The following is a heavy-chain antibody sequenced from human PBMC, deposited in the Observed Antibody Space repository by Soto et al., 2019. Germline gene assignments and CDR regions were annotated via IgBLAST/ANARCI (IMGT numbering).Heavy chain of an antibody. J-gene: IGHJ6*02. CDR2: TYYRSKWYD. CDR3: ARETQIAAAGTAYYYYYGMDV. CDR1: GDSVSSNSAA. D-gene: IGHD6-13*01. Sequence: SQTLSLTCAISGDSVSSNSAASSWIRQSPSRGLEWLGRTYYRSKWYDDFAVSVKSRITINPDTSKNQFSLQLNSVTPEDTAVYYCARETQIAAAGTAYYYYYGMDVWGQGTTVTVSS. V-gene: IGHV6-1*01.